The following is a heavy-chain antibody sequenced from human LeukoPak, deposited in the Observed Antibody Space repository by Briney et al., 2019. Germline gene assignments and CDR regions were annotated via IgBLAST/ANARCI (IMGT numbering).Heavy chain of an antibody. CDR1: GFTFSSYA. Sequence: GGSLRLSCAASGFTFSSYAMSWVRQAPGKGLEWVLAISGSGGSTYYADSVKGRFTISRDNSKNTPYLQMNSLRAEDTAVYYCARSLKTNTYYDILTGYYTNYYYYYGMDVWGQGTTVTVSS. J-gene: IGHJ6*02. V-gene: IGHV3-23*01. CDR3: ARSLKTNTYYDILTGYYTNYYYYYGMDV. D-gene: IGHD3-9*01. CDR2: ISGSGGST.